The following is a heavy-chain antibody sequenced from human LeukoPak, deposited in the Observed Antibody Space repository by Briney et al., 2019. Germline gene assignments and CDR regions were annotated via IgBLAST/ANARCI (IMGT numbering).Heavy chain of an antibody. CDR2: ISSSGSTI. CDR1: GFRFSGYR. CDR3: AELGITMIGGV. V-gene: IGHV3-48*04. D-gene: IGHD3-10*02. Sequence: GGSLRLSCAASGFRFSGYRMSWVRQAPGKGLEWVSYISSSGSTIYYADSVKGRFTISRDNAKNSLYLQMNSLRAEDTAVYYCAELGITMIGGVWGKGTTVTISS. J-gene: IGHJ6*04.